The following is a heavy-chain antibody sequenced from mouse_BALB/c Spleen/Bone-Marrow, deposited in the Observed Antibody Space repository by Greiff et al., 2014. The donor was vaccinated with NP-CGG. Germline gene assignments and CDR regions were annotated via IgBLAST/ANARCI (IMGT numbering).Heavy chain of an antibody. J-gene: IGHJ2*01. D-gene: IGHD2-4*01. CDR3: TSDYDDY. V-gene: IGHV1-5*01. CDR2: IYPGNRDT. Sequence: EVQLQQSGTVLARPGASVKMSCKASGYTLTSYWMHWVKQRPGQDLEWIGAIYPGNRDTSYNQKFRGKAKLTAVTSTSTAYMELSSLTNEDSAVYYCTSDYDDYWGQGTTLTVSS. CDR1: GYTLTSYW.